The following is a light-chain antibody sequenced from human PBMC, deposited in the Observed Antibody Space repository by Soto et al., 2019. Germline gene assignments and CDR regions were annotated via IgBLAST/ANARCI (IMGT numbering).Light chain of an antibody. Sequence: QSLLTQHRSVSGSPGRSVTISCTGTSSDVGGYDFVSWYQQHPGKAPKLMISDVSKRPSGVPDRFSGSKSGNTASLTISGLQAEDEADYYCCSYAGDLALFGGGTKVTVL. CDR3: CSYAGDLAL. CDR2: DVS. CDR1: SSDVGGYDF. V-gene: IGLV2-11*01. J-gene: IGLJ2*01.